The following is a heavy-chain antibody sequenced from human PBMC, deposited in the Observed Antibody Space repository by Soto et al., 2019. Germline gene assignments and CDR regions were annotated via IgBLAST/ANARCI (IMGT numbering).Heavy chain of an antibody. CDR1: GGSFSGYY. Sequence: QVQLQQWGAGLLKPSETLSLTCAVYGGSFSGYYWSWIRQPPGKGLEWIGEINHSGSTNYNPSLKSRVTISVDTSKNQFSLKLSSVTAADTAVYYCARKSGSSWYRRFGFEPWGQGTLVTVSS. CDR2: INHSGST. J-gene: IGHJ5*02. V-gene: IGHV4-34*01. CDR3: ARKSGSSWYRRFGFEP. D-gene: IGHD6-13*01.